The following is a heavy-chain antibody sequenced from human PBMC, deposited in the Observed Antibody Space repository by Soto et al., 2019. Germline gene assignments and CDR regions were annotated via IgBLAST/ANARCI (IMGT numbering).Heavy chain of an antibody. J-gene: IGHJ5*02. CDR2: IYYSGST. V-gene: IGHV4-59*08. CDR1: GGSISSYY. Sequence: SETLSLTCTVSGGSISSYYWSWIRQPPGKGLEWIGYIYYSGSTNYNPSLKSRVTISVDTSKNQFSLKLSSVTAADTAVYYCARASGSPYCYGPQGFDPWGQGTLVTVSS. D-gene: IGHD3-10*01. CDR3: ARASGSPYCYGPQGFDP.